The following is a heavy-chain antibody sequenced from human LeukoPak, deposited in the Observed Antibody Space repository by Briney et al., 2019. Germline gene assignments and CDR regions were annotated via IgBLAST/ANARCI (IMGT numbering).Heavy chain of an antibody. J-gene: IGHJ5*02. D-gene: IGHD3-10*01. V-gene: IGHV4-39*07. CDR3: ARTSRINMVLDP. Sequence: SETLSLTCTVSSGSVSTSSYYWGWIRQPPGKGLEWIGEIYHSGSTNYNPSLKSRVTISVGKSKNQFSLKLSSVTAADTAVYYCARTSRINMVLDPWGQGTLVTVSS. CDR2: IYHSGST. CDR1: SGSVSTSSYY.